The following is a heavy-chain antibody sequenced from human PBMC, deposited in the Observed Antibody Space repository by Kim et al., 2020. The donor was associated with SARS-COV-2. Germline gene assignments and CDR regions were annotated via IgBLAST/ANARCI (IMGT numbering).Heavy chain of an antibody. V-gene: IGHV3-30*04. Sequence: GGSLRLSCAASGFTFSSYAMHWVRQAPGKGLEWVAVISYDGSNKYYADSVQGRVTISIDNSKNTMYLQMNSKRAEDTAAYYCASAVDYEIWTGPYRGFDS. CDR2: ISYDGSNK. CDR1: GFTFSSYA. CDR3: ASAVDYEIWTGPYRGFDS. J-gene: IGHJ5*01. D-gene: IGHD3-9*01.